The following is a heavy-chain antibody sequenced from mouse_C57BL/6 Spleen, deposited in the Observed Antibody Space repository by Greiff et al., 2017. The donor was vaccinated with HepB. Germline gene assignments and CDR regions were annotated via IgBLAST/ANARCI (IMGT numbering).Heavy chain of an antibody. CDR3: ARGVQLLRYFDD. CDR2: IDPSDSYT. V-gene: IGHV1-69*01. Sequence: QVQLQQPGAELVMPGASVKLSCKASGYTFTSYWMHWVKQRPGHGLEWIGEIDPSDSYTNYNQKFKGKSTLTVDKSSSTAYMQLSSLTSEDSAVYYCARGVQLLRYFDDWGQGTTLTVSS. CDR1: GYTFTSYW. J-gene: IGHJ2*01. D-gene: IGHD1-1*01.